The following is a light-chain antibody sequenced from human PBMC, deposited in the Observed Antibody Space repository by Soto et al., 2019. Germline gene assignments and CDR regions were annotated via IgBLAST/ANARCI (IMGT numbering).Light chain of an antibody. CDR2: GAS. CDR1: QSVTSN. V-gene: IGKV3-15*01. Sequence: EIVMTQSPATLSVSPGERATLSCRASQSVTSNLAWYQQKPGRAPRLLIYGASTRATGIPARFSGSGSGTEFTLTISNLQSEDFALYYCQQYGSSPWTFGQGTKVDI. J-gene: IGKJ1*01. CDR3: QQYGSSPWT.